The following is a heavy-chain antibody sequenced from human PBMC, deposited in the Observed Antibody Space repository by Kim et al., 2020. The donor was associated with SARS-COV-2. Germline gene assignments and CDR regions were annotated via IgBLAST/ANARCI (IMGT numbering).Heavy chain of an antibody. Sequence: GGSLRLSCAASGFTVSSNYMSWVRQAPGKGLEWVSVIYSGGSTYYADSVKGRFTISRDNSKNTLYLQMNSLRAEDTAVYYCARPFNDYSNYYYYYYMDVWGEGTTVTVSS. V-gene: IGHV3-66*04. CDR1: GFTVSSNY. CDR3: ARPFNDYSNYYYYYYMDV. J-gene: IGHJ6*03. CDR2: IYSGGST. D-gene: IGHD4-4*01.